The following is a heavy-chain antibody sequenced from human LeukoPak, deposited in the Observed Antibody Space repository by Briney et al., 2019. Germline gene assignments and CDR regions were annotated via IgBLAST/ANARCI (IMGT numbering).Heavy chain of an antibody. CDR3: ARDTLGEGEDANYAVYYFDY. J-gene: IGHJ4*02. CDR2: IKQDGNEK. CDR1: GFRFNTFW. D-gene: IGHD4/OR15-4a*01. V-gene: IGHV3-7*01. Sequence: PGGSLRLSCAASGFRFNTFWMSWVRQAPGKGLEWVANIKQDGNEKYYADSVKGRFTISRDNGKNSLDLQMNSLRAYDTAFYYCARDTLGEGEDANYAVYYFDYWGQGAVVTVSS.